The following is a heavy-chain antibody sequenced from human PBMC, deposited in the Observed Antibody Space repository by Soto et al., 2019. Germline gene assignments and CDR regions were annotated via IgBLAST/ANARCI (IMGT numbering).Heavy chain of an antibody. V-gene: IGHV4-30-4*01. CDR3: ARDVGATAS. D-gene: IGHD1-26*01. J-gene: IGHJ5*02. CDR1: GGTIGSRGYY. Sequence: SETLSLPYTVSGGTIGSRGYYRSWIRQPQGKGLEWIGYIYYSGSTYYNPPHKSRVTISVDTSKNQFSLKLRSVTAADTAVYYCARDVGATASWGQGTLVTVSS. CDR2: IYYSGST.